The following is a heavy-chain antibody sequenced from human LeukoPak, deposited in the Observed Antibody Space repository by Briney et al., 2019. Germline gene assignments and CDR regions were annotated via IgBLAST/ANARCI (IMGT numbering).Heavy chain of an antibody. J-gene: IGHJ4*02. D-gene: IGHD2-21*02. CDR2: IKGGGGDP. CDR1: GFTFSTYA. CDR3: ARGGHDFTPFYW. V-gene: IGHV3-23*01. Sequence: GGSLRLSCAAAGFTFSTYAMGWVRQAPGKGLGWVSSIKGGGGDPFYADSVKGWFTISRDNSKNTLFLQLNSLRAEDSAVYYCARGGHDFTPFYWWGQGILGTVSS.